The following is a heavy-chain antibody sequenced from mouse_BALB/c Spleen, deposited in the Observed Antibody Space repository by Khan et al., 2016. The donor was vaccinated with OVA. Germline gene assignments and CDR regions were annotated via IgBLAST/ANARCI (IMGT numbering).Heavy chain of an antibody. J-gene: IGHJ1*01. CDR3: ARPPITTVVTTSYWFFDV. D-gene: IGHD1-1*01. CDR1: GFTFSTYA. Sequence: EVELVESGGGLVKSGGSLKLSCAASGFTFSTYAMSWVRQTPEKRLEWVATISTGDTYTYYPDSVKGRFTISRDTAKNTLYLQMSRLRAEDTAMYYCARPPITTVVTTSYWFFDVWGAGTTVTVST. V-gene: IGHV5-9-3*01. CDR2: ISTGDTYT.